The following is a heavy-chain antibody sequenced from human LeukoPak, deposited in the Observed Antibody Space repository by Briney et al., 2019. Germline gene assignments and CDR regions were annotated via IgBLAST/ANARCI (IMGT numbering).Heavy chain of an antibody. CDR2: MNPNSGNT. D-gene: IGHD4-17*01. V-gene: IGHV1-8*01. CDR1: GYTFTSYD. Sequence: ASVKDSCKASGYTFTSYDINWVREATGQGLEWMGWMNPNSGNTGYAQKFQGRVTMTTDTSTSTAYMELRSLRSDDTAVYYCARDDYGDSKGWFDPWGQGTLVTVSS. CDR3: ARDDYGDSKGWFDP. J-gene: IGHJ5*02.